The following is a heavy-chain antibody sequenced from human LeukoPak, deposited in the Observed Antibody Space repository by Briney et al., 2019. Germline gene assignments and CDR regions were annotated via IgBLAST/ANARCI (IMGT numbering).Heavy chain of an antibody. D-gene: IGHD1-1*01. J-gene: IGHJ6*02. V-gene: IGHV3-9*01. CDR1: GFTFDDYA. CDR3: AKDIERISPNYYYYGMDV. CDR2: ISWNSGSI. Sequence: GGSLRLSCAASGFTFDDYAMHWVRHAPGKGLGWVSGISWNSGSIGYADSVKGRFTISRDNAKNSLYVQMNSLRAEDTALYYCAKDIERISPNYYYYGMDVWGQGTTVTVSS.